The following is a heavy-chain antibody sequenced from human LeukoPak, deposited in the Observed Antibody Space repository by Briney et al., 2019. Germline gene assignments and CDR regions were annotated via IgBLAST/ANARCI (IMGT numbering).Heavy chain of an antibody. D-gene: IGHD1-26*01. CDR3: ARGGSYSEYLQH. CDR2: INPNSGGT. Sequence: ASVTVSCTASGYTFTFYYMHWVRQAPGQGLEWMGWINPNSGGTNYAQKFQGRVTMTSDTSITTAYMELSRLRSDDTALYYCARGGSYSEYLQHWGQGTLVTVSS. V-gene: IGHV1-2*02. CDR1: GYTFTFYY. J-gene: IGHJ1*01.